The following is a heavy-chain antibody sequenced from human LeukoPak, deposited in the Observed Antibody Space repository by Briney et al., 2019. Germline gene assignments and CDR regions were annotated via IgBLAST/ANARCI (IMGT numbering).Heavy chain of an antibody. CDR3: ARRGVAAAGIIDYYYGMDV. D-gene: IGHD6-13*01. V-gene: IGHV4-4*07. CDR2: ISASGST. Sequence: SETLSLTCTVSGGSISSYFWSWIRQPAGKGLEWIGRISASGSTNYAPSLKSRVTISVDTSKNQFSLKLSSVTAADTAVYYCARRGVAAAGIIDYYYGMDVWGQGTTVTVSS. CDR1: GGSISSYF. J-gene: IGHJ6*02.